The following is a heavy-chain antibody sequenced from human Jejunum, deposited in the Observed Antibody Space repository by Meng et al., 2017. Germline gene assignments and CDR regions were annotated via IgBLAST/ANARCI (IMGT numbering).Heavy chain of an antibody. V-gene: IGHV4-30-4*01. CDR3: ARGGNGGRLGDNWFDP. D-gene: IGHD2-8*01. CDR2: ISFSGKT. Sequence: QVQLQESGPGLVKPSQTPSLTFTVPGGSISSGNYTWSWIRQPPGKGLEWIGYISFSGKTSYNPSFKSRVTISLDTSKNHFSLTLTSVTVADTAGYYCARGGNGGRLGDNWFDPWGQGTLVTVSS. CDR1: GGSISSGNYT. J-gene: IGHJ5*02.